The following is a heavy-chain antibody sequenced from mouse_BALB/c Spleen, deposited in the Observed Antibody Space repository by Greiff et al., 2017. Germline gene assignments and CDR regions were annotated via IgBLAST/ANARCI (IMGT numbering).Heavy chain of an antibody. Sequence: QVQLQQPGAELVKPGASVKLSCKASGYTFTSYWMHWVKQRPGQGLEWIGEIDPSDSYTNYNQKFKGKATLTVDKSSSTAYMQLSSLTSEDSAVYYCARWPPTLGFAYWGQGTLVTVSA. CDR1: GYTFTSYW. CDR2: IDPSDSYT. D-gene: IGHD2-10*01. CDR3: ARWPPTLGFAY. J-gene: IGHJ3*01. V-gene: IGHV1-69*02.